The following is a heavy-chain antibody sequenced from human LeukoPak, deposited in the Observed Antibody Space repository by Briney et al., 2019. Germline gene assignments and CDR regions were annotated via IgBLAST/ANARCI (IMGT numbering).Heavy chain of an antibody. CDR1: GFTFSSYA. CDR3: AKDRVAARAGYFDD. Sequence: GGSLRLSCAASGFTFSSYAMSWVRQAPGKGLEWVSAITGSGGSTYYADSVKGRFTISRDNSKNTLYLQMNSLRAEDTAVYYCAKDRVAARAGYFDDWGQGTLVTVSS. J-gene: IGHJ4*02. CDR2: ITGSGGST. V-gene: IGHV3-23*01. D-gene: IGHD6-19*01.